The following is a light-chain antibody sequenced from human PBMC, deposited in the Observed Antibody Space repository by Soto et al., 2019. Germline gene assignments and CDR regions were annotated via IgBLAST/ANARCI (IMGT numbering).Light chain of an antibody. J-gene: IGLJ1*01. V-gene: IGLV2-14*01. Sequence: QPVLTQPASVSGSPGQSITISCTGASSDVGGYNYVSWYQQLPGKAPNLMIYDVSNRPSGVSNRFSGSKSGNTASLTISGLQSEDEADYYCTSYTSSSSYVFGTGTKLTVL. CDR1: SSDVGGYNY. CDR2: DVS. CDR3: TSYTSSSSYV.